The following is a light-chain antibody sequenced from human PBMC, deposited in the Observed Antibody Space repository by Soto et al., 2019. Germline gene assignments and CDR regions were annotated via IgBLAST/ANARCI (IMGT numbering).Light chain of an antibody. Sequence: EIVLTQSPGTLSLSPGERATLSCTASQSISGSYLAWYQQEPGQAPRVVIYGVSRRATGIPDRFSGSGSGTDFTLTISSLEPEDFAVYYCQQRSITWTFGQGTKVDIK. CDR1: QSISGSY. CDR2: GVS. CDR3: QQRSITWT. V-gene: IGKV3D-20*02. J-gene: IGKJ1*01.